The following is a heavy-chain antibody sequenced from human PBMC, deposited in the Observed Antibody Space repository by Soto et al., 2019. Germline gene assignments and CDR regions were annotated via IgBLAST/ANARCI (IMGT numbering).Heavy chain of an antibody. V-gene: IGHV3-48*02. J-gene: IGHJ6*02. Sequence: GGSLRLSCAASGSTFSSYSMNWVRQAPGKGLEWVSYISSSSSTIYYADSVKGRFTISRDNSKNTLYLQTTSLRHEDTAVYYCAGVKSSSWVGNYYYGMDVWGQGTTVTVAS. D-gene: IGHD6-13*01. CDR2: ISSSSSTI. CDR1: GSTFSSYS. CDR3: AGVKSSSWVGNYYYGMDV.